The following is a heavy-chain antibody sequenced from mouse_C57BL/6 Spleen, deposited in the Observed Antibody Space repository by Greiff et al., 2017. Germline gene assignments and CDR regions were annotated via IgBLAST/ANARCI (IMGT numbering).Heavy chain of an antibody. V-gene: IGHV1-18*01. D-gene: IGHD1-1*01. CDR1: GYTFTDYN. CDR3: ARPSYYGSSDGYFDV. Sequence: VQLQQSGPELVKPGASVKIPCKASGYTFTDYNMDWVKQSHGKSLEWIGDINPNNGGTIYNQKFKGKATLTVDKSSSTAYMELRSLTSEDTAVYYCARPSYYGSSDGYFDVWGTGTTVTVSS. J-gene: IGHJ1*03. CDR2: INPNNGGT.